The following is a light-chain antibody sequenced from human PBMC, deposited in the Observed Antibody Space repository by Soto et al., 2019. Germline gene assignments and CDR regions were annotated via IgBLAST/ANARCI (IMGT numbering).Light chain of an antibody. CDR3: QQNYSSRT. CDR1: QYIRTY. CDR2: GVS. J-gene: IGKJ1*01. Sequence: DIQMTQSPSSLSASVGDRVTITCRASQYIRTYLNWYQQKPGRAPQALIYGVSSLHGGVPSRFNGSGSGTDFTLTISAQHPEDFATYYCQQNYSSRTFGQGTKAEVK. V-gene: IGKV1-39*01.